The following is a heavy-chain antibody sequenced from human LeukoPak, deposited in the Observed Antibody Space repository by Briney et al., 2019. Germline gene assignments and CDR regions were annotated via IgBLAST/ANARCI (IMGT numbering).Heavy chain of an antibody. J-gene: IGHJ6*03. CDR3: ARDSRVYSSGWYYYYYMDV. CDR2: IIPIFGTA. V-gene: IGHV1-69*13. D-gene: IGHD6-19*01. Sequence: SVKVSCKASGGTFSSYAISWVRQAPGQGREWMGGIIPIFGTANYAQKFQGRVTITADESTSTAYMELSSLRSEATAVYYCARDSRVYSSGWYYYYYMDVWGKGTTVTVSS. CDR1: GGTFSSYA.